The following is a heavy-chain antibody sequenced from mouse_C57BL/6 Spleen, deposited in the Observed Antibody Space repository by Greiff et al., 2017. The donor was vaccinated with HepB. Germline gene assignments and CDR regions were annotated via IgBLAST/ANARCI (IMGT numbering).Heavy chain of an antibody. CDR3: AGSGGKAWFAY. V-gene: IGHV1-63*01. J-gene: IGHJ3*01. CDR2: IYPGGGYT. CDR1: GYTFTNYW. D-gene: IGHD3-1*01. Sequence: QVQLKQSGAELVRPGTSVKMSCKASGYTFTNYWIGWAKQRPGHGLEWIGDIYPGGGYTNYNEKFKGKATLTADKSSSTAYMQFSSLTSEDSAIYYGAGSGGKAWFAYWGQRTLVTVSA.